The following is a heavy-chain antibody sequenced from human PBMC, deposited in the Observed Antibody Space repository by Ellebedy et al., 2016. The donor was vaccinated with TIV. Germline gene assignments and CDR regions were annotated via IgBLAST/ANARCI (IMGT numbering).Heavy chain of an antibody. J-gene: IGHJ6*02. CDR3: AKGRGGSSYSSLDV. V-gene: IGHV3-53*01. CDR1: GFAVSSNY. CDR2: IYSDGNT. Sequence: GESLKIYCAASGFAVSSNYMTWVRQAPGRGLEWVSLIYSDGNTTYADSVRGRFTISRDTSQNTLYLQMNSLRAEDTAVYYCAKGRGGSSYSSLDVWGQGTTVTVSS. D-gene: IGHD2-15*01.